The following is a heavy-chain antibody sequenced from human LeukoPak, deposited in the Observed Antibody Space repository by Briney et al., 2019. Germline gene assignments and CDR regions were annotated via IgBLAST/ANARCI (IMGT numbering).Heavy chain of an antibody. J-gene: IGHJ3*02. CDR1: GFTFTNYW. V-gene: IGHV3-74*01. Sequence: PGGSLRLSCAASGFTFTNYWRDWVRQAPGKGLVWVSRVLSDGSRITYADSVKGRFTISRDKAKKTLYLQMDSLGAEDTAVYYCARVAVGGTRAFDIWGQGTTVTVSS. D-gene: IGHD6-19*01. CDR3: ARVAVGGTRAFDI. CDR2: VLSDGSRI.